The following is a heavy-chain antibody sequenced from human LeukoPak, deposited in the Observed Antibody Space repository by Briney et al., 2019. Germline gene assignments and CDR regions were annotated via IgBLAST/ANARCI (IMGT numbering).Heavy chain of an antibody. CDR3: ARDYYDSSGYTGFDY. V-gene: IGHV1-18*01. CDR2: ISAYNGNT. CDR1: GYTFTSYG. D-gene: IGHD3-22*01. J-gene: IGHJ4*02. Sequence: ASVKVSCKASGYTFTSYGISWVRQAPGQGLEWMGWISAYNGNTNYAQKFQGRVTMTEDTSTDTAYMELRSLRSDDTAVYYCARDYYDSSGYTGFDYWGQGTLVTVSS.